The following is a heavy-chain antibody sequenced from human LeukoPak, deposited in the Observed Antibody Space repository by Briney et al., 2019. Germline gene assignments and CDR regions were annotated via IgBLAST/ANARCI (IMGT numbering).Heavy chain of an antibody. J-gene: IGHJ4*02. CDR1: EYRFPNYC. CDR3: AIGRGGQQLGDY. D-gene: IGHD6-13*01. V-gene: IGHV5-51*01. CDR2: IYPDDSDT. Sequence: HGASLEISCQHSEYRFPNYCIGWVGQLPGKGLEGMGIIYPDDSDTRYSPSFQGQVTVPADRSISPAYLQWSSLRASDTVMYYCAIGRGGQQLGDYWGQGTLVTVSS.